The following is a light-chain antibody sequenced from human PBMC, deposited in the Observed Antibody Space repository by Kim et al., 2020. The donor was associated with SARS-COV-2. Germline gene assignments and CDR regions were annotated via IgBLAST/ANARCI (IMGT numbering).Light chain of an antibody. CDR2: GAS. CDR3: QQYNNWLT. Sequence: SVSPGDSVTLPCRASQSVSSNLAWYPQKPGQAPRLLIYGASTRATGIPARFSGSGSGTEFTLTISSLQSEDFAVYYCQQYNNWLTFGGGTKVDIK. CDR1: QSVSSN. V-gene: IGKV3-15*01. J-gene: IGKJ4*01.